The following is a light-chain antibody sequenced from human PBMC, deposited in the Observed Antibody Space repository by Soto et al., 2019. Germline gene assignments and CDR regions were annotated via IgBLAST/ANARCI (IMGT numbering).Light chain of an antibody. V-gene: IGLV2-14*03. CDR2: DVT. J-gene: IGLJ2*01. CDR1: NSDIGAYNY. Sequence: QSALTQPDSVSASPGQSITIPCSGTNSDIGAYNYVSWYQQHPGKAPKLVIFDVTRRPSGISDRFSGAKSGHTAFLTISGLQAEDEAEYYGSSYTVRSTVAFGGGTKQTVL. CDR3: SSYTVRSTVA.